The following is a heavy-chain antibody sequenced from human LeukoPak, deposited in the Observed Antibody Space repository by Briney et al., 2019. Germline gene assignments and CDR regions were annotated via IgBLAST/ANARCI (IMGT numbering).Heavy chain of an antibody. J-gene: IGHJ6*04. CDR3: AKARGLYCSSTSCYDCDV. Sequence: ASVKVSCKASGYTFTDYYIHWLRQAPGQGLEWMGWINPNSGGTNYAQKFQGRVTLTRDTSITTAYMELSRLRSDDTAVYYCAKARGLYCSSTSCYDCDVWGKGTTVTVSS. CDR2: INPNSGGT. V-gene: IGHV1-2*02. D-gene: IGHD2-2*01. CDR1: GYTFTDYY.